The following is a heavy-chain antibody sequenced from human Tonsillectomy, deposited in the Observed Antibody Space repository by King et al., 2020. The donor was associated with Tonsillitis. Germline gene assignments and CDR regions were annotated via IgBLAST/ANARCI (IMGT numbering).Heavy chain of an antibody. CDR3: AREYYAFTGDP. CDR1: GVSVNSGSYY. Sequence: VPLQESGPGLVKPSQTLSLTCSVSGVSVNSGSYYWSWIRQPAGKGLEWIGRIYISGSTNYNPSLKSRVTMSVDTSKNQFSLRLSSVTAADTAGYYCAREYYAFTGDPWGQGTLVTVSS. D-gene: IGHD3-3*01. J-gene: IGHJ5*02. CDR2: IYISGST. V-gene: IGHV4-61*02.